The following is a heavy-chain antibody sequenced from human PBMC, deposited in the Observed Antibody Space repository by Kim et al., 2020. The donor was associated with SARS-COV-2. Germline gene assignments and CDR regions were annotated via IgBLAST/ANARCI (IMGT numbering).Heavy chain of an antibody. CDR1: GFTFTSYA. CDR2: VSSSGGST. CDR3: AKRRIGEPLGY. J-gene: IGHJ4*02. D-gene: IGHD3-10*01. V-gene: IGHV3-23*01. Sequence: GGSLRLSCAASGFTFTSYAMSWVRQAPGKGLEWVSAVSSSGGSTYYADSVKGRFTISRDNSKNTLYLQMNSLRAEDTAVYYCAKRRIGEPLGYWGQGTLVTVSS.